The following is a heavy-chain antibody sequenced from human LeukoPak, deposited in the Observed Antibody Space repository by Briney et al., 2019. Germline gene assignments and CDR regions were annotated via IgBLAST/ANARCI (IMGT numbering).Heavy chain of an antibody. Sequence: SVKVSCKASGGTFSSYAISWVRQAPGQGLEWMGRIIPILGIANYAQKFQGRVTMTRDTSISTAYMELSRLRSDDTAVYYCARDEGGYHLNRGDYWGQGTLVTVSS. V-gene: IGHV1-69*04. CDR1: GGTFSSYA. CDR2: IIPILGIA. J-gene: IGHJ4*02. CDR3: ARDEGGYHLNRGDY. D-gene: IGHD3-22*01.